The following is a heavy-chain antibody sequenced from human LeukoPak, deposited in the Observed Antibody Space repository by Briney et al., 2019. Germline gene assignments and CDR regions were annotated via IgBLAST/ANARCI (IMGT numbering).Heavy chain of an antibody. CDR1: GGSISSSNW. D-gene: IGHD6-13*01. CDR2: IYHSGST. J-gene: IGHJ4*02. Sequence: SETLSLTRAVSGGSISSSNWWSWVRQPPGKGLEWIGEIYHSGSTNYNPSLKSRVTISVDKSKNQFSLKLTSVTAANTAVYYCARGGAYSSSRWYWGQGTLVTVSS. CDR3: ARGGAYSSSRWY. V-gene: IGHV4-4*02.